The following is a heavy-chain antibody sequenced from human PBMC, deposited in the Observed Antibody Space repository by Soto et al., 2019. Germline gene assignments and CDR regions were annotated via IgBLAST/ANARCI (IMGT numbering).Heavy chain of an antibody. V-gene: IGHV1-2*04. Sequence: ASVKVSCKASGYTFSVYYIHWARQAPGQGLEWVGWINCHSGGTNYAQKFQGWVTMTRDTSISTAYMELNRLRSDDTAVYYCARGQQLTDYWGQGTLVTVSS. CDR2: INCHSGGT. CDR3: ARGQQLTDY. J-gene: IGHJ4*02. D-gene: IGHD2-2*01. CDR1: GYTFSVYY.